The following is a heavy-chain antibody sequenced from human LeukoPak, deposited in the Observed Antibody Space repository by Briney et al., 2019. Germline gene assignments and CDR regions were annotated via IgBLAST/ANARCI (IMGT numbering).Heavy chain of an antibody. D-gene: IGHD4-17*01. J-gene: IGHJ6*02. CDR3: ARDHYGDYVYYYYGMDV. CDR1: GFTFSSYG. Sequence: GGSLRLSCAASGFTFSSYGMHWVRQAPGKGLEWVAVIWYDGSNKYYADSVKGRFTISRDNSKNTLYLQMNSLRAEDTAVYYCARDHYGDYVYYYYGMDVWGQGTTVTVSS. CDR2: IWYDGSNK. V-gene: IGHV3-33*01.